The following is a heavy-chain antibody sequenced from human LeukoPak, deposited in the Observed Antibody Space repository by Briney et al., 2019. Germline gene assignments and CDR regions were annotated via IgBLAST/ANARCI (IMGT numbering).Heavy chain of an antibody. V-gene: IGHV4-34*01. Sequence: SETLSLTCVVYGGSFSGYYWSWIRQPPGKGLEWIGEINHSGSTNYNPSLKSRVTISVDTSKNQFSLKLSSVTAADTAVYYCARGNIVVVVAATRGTHYYMDVWGKGTTVTVSS. CDR2: INHSGST. CDR3: ARGNIVVVVAATRGTHYYMDV. D-gene: IGHD2-15*01. J-gene: IGHJ6*03. CDR1: GGSFSGYY.